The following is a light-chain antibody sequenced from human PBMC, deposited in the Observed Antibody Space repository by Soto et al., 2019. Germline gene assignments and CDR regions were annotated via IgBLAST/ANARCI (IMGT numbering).Light chain of an antibody. Sequence: EIGLTQSPGTLSSSPGERATLSCRASQSVSSSYLAWYQQKPGQAPRLLIYGASSRATGIPDRFSGSGAGTDFTLTISRLEPEDFAVYYCQQYGSSMFTFGQGTKLEIK. CDR3: QQYGSSMFT. J-gene: IGKJ2*01. CDR1: QSVSSSY. CDR2: GAS. V-gene: IGKV3-20*01.